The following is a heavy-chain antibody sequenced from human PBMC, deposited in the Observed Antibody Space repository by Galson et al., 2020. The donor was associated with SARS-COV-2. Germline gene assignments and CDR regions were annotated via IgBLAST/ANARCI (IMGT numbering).Heavy chain of an antibody. CDR2: FIHVFHTA. CDR1: GGTFSSSD. CDR3: VRGEVQTLDY. V-gene: IGHV1-69*13. Sequence: SVKVSCKASGGTFSSSDVNWVRQAPGQGLEWLGGFIHVFHTATYAQKFQGRVKITADEPTTTAYMELTSLRSDDTAVYFCVRGEVQTLDYWGQGTLVTVST. J-gene: IGHJ4*02. D-gene: IGHD1-1*01.